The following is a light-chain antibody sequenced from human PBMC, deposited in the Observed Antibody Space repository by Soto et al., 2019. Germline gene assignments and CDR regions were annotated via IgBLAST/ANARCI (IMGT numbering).Light chain of an antibody. CDR2: DAS. V-gene: IGKV1-5*01. CDR3: QQYNTYM. Sequence: DIQMTQSPSTLSASVGDRVTITCRASQSIASWLAWYQQKPGKAPKLLIYDASSLKNGVPSRFSGSGSGTESTLTISNLQPDDFASYYCQQYNTYMFGQGTKVDIK. J-gene: IGKJ1*01. CDR1: QSIASW.